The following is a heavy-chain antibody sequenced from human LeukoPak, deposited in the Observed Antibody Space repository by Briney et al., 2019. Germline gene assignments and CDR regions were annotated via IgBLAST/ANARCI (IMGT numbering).Heavy chain of an antibody. CDR2: IYAGDSDT. D-gene: IGHD1-26*01. CDR3: VRRRSGTNSDY. Sequence: GESLKISCEASGYSFSSYWIGWVRQMPGKGLEWMGNIYAGDSDTRYSPSFQGQVTISVDKSINTAYLQWSSLKASDTAMYYCVRRRSGTNSDYWGQGTLVTVSS. J-gene: IGHJ4*02. V-gene: IGHV5-51*01. CDR1: GYSFSSYW.